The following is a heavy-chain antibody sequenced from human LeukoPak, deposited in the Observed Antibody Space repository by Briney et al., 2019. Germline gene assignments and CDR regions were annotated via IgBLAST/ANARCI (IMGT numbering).Heavy chain of an antibody. CDR2: ISSSSSYI. J-gene: IGHJ4*02. V-gene: IGHV3-21*01. CDR3: ARADWDTAMIDY. D-gene: IGHD5-18*01. CDR1: GFTFSSYS. Sequence: GGSLRLSCAASGFTFSSYSMNWVRQAPGQGLEWVSSISSSSSYIYYADSVKGRFTISRDNAKNSLYLQMNSLRAEDTAVYYCARADWDTAMIDYWGQGTLVTVSS.